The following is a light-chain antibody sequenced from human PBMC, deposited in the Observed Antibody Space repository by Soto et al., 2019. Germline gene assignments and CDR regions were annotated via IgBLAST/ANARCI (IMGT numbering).Light chain of an antibody. CDR2: WAS. CDR3: XQYYSNPWT. V-gene: IGKV4-1*01. Sequence: DIVMTQSPDSLAVSLGERATINCKSSQSVLYNVNNKNHLGWYQQKPGQPPKLLIYWASTREFGVPDRFSGSGSGTDFTLTISSLQAEDVXXXXXXQYYSNPWTFGQGTKVEIK. CDR1: QSVLYNVNNKNH. J-gene: IGKJ1*01.